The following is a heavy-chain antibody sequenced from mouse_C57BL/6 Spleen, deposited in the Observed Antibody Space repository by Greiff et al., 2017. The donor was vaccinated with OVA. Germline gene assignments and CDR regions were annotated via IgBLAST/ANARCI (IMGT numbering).Heavy chain of an antibody. CDR2: IDPSDSET. CDR1: GYTFTSYW. Sequence: VQLQQSGAELVRPGSSVKLSCKASGYTFTSYWMHWVKQRPIQGLEWIGNIDPSDSETHYNQKFKDKATLTVDKSSSTAYMQLSSLTSEDSAVYYCARSYYYGSRDYWYFDVWGTGTTVTVSS. V-gene: IGHV1-52*01. CDR3: ARSYYYGSRDYWYFDV. J-gene: IGHJ1*03. D-gene: IGHD1-1*01.